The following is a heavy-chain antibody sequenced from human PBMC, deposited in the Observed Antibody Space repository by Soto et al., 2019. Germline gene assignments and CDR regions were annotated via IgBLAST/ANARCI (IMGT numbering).Heavy chain of an antibody. D-gene: IGHD6-19*01. Sequence: PSETLSLTCAVSGGSLKGSGHSWNWIRQTPGKGLDWIGHVFDTGSTTYSPSFKSRVTISIDTSKNHFSLEVRSVTAADTGLYYCARAEFSRGPSLTGGRMHYFLDYWGQGTLVTVSS. CDR1: GGSLKGSGHS. J-gene: IGHJ4*02. V-gene: IGHV4-30-2*01. CDR3: ARAEFSRGPSLTGGRMHYFLDY. CDR2: VFDTGST.